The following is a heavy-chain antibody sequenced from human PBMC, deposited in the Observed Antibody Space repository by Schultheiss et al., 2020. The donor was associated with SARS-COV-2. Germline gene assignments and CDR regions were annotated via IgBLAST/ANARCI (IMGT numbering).Heavy chain of an antibody. CDR2: ISSSGSTI. Sequence: GGSLRLSCAASGFTFSSYEMNWVRQAPGKGLEWVSYISSSGSTIYYADSVKGRFTISRDNSKNTLYLQMNSLRAEDTAVYYCARDLNGGNSVPGMDVWGQGTTVTVSS. CDR3: ARDLNGGNSVPGMDV. J-gene: IGHJ6*02. D-gene: IGHD4-23*01. V-gene: IGHV3-48*03. CDR1: GFTFSSYE.